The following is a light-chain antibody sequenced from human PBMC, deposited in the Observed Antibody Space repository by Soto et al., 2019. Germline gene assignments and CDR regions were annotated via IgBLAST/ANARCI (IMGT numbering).Light chain of an antibody. CDR3: QQYNSYRT. CDR2: DAS. V-gene: IGKV1-5*01. CDR1: QSISSW. Sequence: DSQMTQSPATLSASVGDIVTITCRASQSISSWLAWYQQKPGKAPKLLIYDASTLESGVPSRFSGRGSGTEFILTISSLQPDDFATYYCQQYNSYRTFGQGTKVDIK. J-gene: IGKJ1*01.